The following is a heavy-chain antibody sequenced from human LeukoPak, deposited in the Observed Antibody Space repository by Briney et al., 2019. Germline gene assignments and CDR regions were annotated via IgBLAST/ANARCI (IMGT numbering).Heavy chain of an antibody. CDR1: EFTFSSYS. V-gene: IGHV3-21*01. J-gene: IGHJ3*02. CDR3: ARDRAEAFDI. Sequence: SGGSLRLSCAASEFTFSSYSMNWVRQSPGKGLEGVSSISSSSSYIYYADSVKGQFTISRDNAKNSLYLQMNSLRAEDTAVYYCARDRAEAFDIWGQGTMVTVSS. CDR2: ISSSSSYI.